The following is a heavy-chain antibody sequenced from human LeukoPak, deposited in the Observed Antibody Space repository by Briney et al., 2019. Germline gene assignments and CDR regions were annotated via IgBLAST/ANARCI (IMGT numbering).Heavy chain of an antibody. J-gene: IGHJ4*02. V-gene: IGHV4-30-4*08. CDR1: GGSISSGDYY. D-gene: IGHD1-26*01. Sequence: SETLSLTCTVSGGSISSGDYYWSWIHQPPGKGLEWIGYIYYSGSTYYNPSLKSRVTISVDTSKNQFSLKLSSVTAADTAVYYCSRALHTPGWPYSGSPVRLFDYCGQGTLVTVSS. CDR3: SRALHTPGWPYSGSPVRLFDY. CDR2: IYYSGST.